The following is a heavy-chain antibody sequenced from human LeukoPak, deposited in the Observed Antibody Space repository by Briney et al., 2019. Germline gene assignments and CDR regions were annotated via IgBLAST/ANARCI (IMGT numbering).Heavy chain of an antibody. V-gene: IGHV3-30*18. CDR2: ISYDGCNK. CDR1: GFTFSSYD. CDR3: AKEGSNGDFDY. D-gene: IGHD1-26*01. Sequence: GGSLRLSCAASGFTFSSYDMHWVRQAPGKGLEWVTVISYDGCNKYYGDSVKGRFTISRDNSKNTLYLKMNSLRAEDTAVYYCAKEGSNGDFDYWGQGTLVTVSS. J-gene: IGHJ4*02.